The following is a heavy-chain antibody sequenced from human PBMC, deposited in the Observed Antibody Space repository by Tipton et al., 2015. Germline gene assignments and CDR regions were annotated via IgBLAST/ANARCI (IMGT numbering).Heavy chain of an antibody. J-gene: IGHJ5*02. Sequence: LRLSCTVSGASIGSGGTYWSWIRQHPGKGLEWIGHIDYSGSTYYNPSLKSRVTISVDTSKNQFSLKLSSVTAADTAVYYCARSQLDWFDPWGQGTLVTVSS. CDR1: GASIGSGGTY. CDR3: ARSQLDWFDP. CDR2: IDYSGST. D-gene: IGHD1-1*01. V-gene: IGHV4-31*03.